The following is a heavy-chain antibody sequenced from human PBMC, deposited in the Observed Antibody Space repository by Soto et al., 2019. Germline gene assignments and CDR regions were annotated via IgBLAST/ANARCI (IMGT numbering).Heavy chain of an antibody. Sequence: ASFNVSCEASGYTFTSCGISWVRQAPGQGLEWIGWIGADNGNTDYAQRRQGRVTMTTETSTSTAYMELRSVRSDDTAVYYCARDRDHYNSSDSLFNYGMDVWGQGTMVTVSS. V-gene: IGHV1-18*01. J-gene: IGHJ6*02. CDR2: IGADNGNT. D-gene: IGHD3-22*01. CDR1: GYTFTSCG. CDR3: ARDRDHYNSSDSLFNYGMDV.